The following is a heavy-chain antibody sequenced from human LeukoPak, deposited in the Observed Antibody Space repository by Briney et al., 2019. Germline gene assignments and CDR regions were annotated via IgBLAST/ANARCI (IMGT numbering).Heavy chain of an antibody. CDR3: AKSAVGTRYFDY. CDR1: GFTFSSNA. V-gene: IGHV3-23*01. J-gene: IGHJ4*02. Sequence: GGSLRLSCAASGFTFSSNAMSWVRQAPGKGLEWVSYISSSGSTIYYADSVKGRFTISRDNSKNTLYLQMNNLRAEDTAVYYCAKSAVGTRYFDYWGQGTLVTVSS. CDR2: ISSSGSTI. D-gene: IGHD6-13*01.